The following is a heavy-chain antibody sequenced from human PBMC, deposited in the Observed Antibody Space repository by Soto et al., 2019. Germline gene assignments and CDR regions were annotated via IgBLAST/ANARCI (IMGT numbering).Heavy chain of an antibody. D-gene: IGHD3-3*01. CDR3: SRDGDYYGLDV. CDR1: GFTSDDYDYG. J-gene: IGHJ6*02. CDR2: TAGKTYGGTT. V-gene: IGHV3-49*04. Sequence: GGSLRLSCSFSGFTSDDYDYGVTWVRQAPGKGLEWLGLTAGKTYGGTTQYAASVKGRFTMSRDDSKDVAYLQMRDLGIDDTAIYFCSRDGDYYGLDVWGQGTTVTVSS.